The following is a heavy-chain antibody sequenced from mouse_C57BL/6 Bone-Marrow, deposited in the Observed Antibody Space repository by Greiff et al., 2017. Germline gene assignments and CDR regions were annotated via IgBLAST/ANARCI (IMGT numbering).Heavy chain of an antibody. CDR2: IYPRDGST. CDR3: AILEFDSSNVDYYFDV. CDR1: GYTFTSYD. V-gene: IGHV1-85*01. Sequence: VKLVESGPELVKPGASVKLSCKASGYTFTSYDINWVKQRPGQGLKWIGYIYPRDGSTKYNEKFKGKATLTVDTSSSTAYMELHNLTSEDSTVYFSAILEFDSSNVDYYFDVWGRGTTVTVTS. J-gene: IGHJ1*03. D-gene: IGHD1-1*01.